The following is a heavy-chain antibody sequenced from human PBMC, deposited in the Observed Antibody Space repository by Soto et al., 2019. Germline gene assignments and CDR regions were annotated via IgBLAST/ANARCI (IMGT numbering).Heavy chain of an antibody. V-gene: IGHV1-18*01. CDR2: ISPYTGNT. Sequence: QVQLVQSGDEVKKPGASVKVSCKASGYIFVNYGIAWVRQAPGQGLEWMGWISPYTGNTHSATKIQGRLTMTTDASTSTAYMDLGSLTSDDTAVYYCVMVDNYVTPTPQDVWGQGTTVTVSS. J-gene: IGHJ6*02. D-gene: IGHD3-16*01. CDR1: GYIFVNYG. CDR3: VMVDNYVTPTPQDV.